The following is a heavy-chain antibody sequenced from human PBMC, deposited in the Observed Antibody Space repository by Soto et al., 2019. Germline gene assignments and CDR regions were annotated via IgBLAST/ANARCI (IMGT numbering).Heavy chain of an antibody. J-gene: IGHJ4*02. CDR1: GFTFSSYA. V-gene: IGHV3-23*01. CDR3: AKTTVYSSSSYFDY. Sequence: GRSLRLSCAASGFTFSSYAMSWVRQAPGKGLEWVSAISGSGGSTYYADSVKGRFTISRDNSKNTLYLQMNSLRAEDTAVYYCAKTTVYSSSSYFDYWGQGTLVTVSS. D-gene: IGHD6-6*01. CDR2: ISGSGGST.